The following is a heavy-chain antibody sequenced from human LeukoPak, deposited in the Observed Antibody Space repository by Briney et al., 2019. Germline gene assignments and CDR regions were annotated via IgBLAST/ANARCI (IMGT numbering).Heavy chain of an antibody. V-gene: IGHV3-74*01. CDR3: AKEPAYCGGDCYFLLDY. J-gene: IGHJ4*02. Sequence: GGSLRLSCAASGFTFSSYWMHWVRQAPGKGLVWVSGLNSDGSSTRYADSVKGRVPISRDNAKNTLYLQMNNLRAEDTAVYYCAKEPAYCGGDCYFLLDYWGQGTLVTVSS. CDR2: LNSDGSST. CDR1: GFTFSSYW. D-gene: IGHD2-21*02.